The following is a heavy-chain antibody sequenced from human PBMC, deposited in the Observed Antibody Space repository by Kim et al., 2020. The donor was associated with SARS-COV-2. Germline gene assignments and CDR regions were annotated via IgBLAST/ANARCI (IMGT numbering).Heavy chain of an antibody. CDR1: GFTFDDYA. D-gene: IGHD3-16*01. J-gene: IGHJ5*02. CDR3: AKGGYDYAWRSVLGIYNWFDL. Sequence: GGSLRLSCAASGFTFDDYAMHWVRQAPGKGLEWVSGISWNSGSIGYADSVKGRFTISRDNAKNSLYLQMNSLSAEDTALYYCAKGGYDYAWRSVLGIYNWFDLWGQGTLVTVSS. CDR2: ISWNSGSI. V-gene: IGHV3-9*01.